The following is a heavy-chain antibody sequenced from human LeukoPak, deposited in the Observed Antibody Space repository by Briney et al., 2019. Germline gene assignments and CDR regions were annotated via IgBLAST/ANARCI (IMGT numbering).Heavy chain of an antibody. CDR2: MSYDGSNK. CDR1: GFTFSSYA. Sequence: GRSLRLSCAASGFTFSSYAMHWVRQAPGKGLEWVAVMSYDGSNKYYADSVKGRFTISRDNSKNTLYLQMNSLRAEDTAVYYCARWAPYSSSWYFDYWGQGTLVTVSS. CDR3: ARWAPYSSSWYFDY. D-gene: IGHD6-13*01. V-gene: IGHV3-30*04. J-gene: IGHJ4*02.